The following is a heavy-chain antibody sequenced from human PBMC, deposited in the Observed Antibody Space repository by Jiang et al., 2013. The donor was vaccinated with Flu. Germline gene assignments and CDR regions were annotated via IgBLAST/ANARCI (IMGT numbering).Heavy chain of an antibody. CDR1: GGTFRNSA. CDR2: IIPAFGSA. J-gene: IGHJ5*02. D-gene: IGHD3-22*01. V-gene: IGHV1-69*01. Sequence: VQLVESGAEVKKPGSSVKVSCKASGGTFRNSAINWVRQAPGQGLEWIGGIIPAFGSANDAQKFQGKVTITADEATSTVYMELSSLRSEDTAIYYCTTPGAYSYDSSGYYGVSWGQGTLVTVSS. CDR3: TTPGAYSYDSSGYYGVS.